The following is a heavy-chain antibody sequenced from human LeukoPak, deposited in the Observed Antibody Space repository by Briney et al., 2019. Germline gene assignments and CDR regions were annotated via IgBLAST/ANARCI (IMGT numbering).Heavy chain of an antibody. CDR2: ISSSSSTI. V-gene: IGHV3-48*02. CDR3: ARSRYNWNYGGY. J-gene: IGHJ4*02. Sequence: GGSLRLSCAAXGXXXSSXXXNWVRQXXXXXXXXXSYISSSSSTIYYADSVKGRFTISRDNAKNSLYLQMNSLRDEDTAVYYCARSRYNWNYGGYWGQGTLVTVSS. CDR1: GXXXSSXX. D-gene: IGHD1-7*01.